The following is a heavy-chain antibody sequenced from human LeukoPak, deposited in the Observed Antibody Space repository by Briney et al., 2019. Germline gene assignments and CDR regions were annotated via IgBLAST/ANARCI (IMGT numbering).Heavy chain of an antibody. J-gene: IGHJ4*02. Sequence: GGSLRLSCAASGFTFSSYSMNWVRQTPGKGLEWVSSISSSSSYIYYADSVKGRFTISRDNAKNSLYLQMNSLRAEDTAVYYCARAKPFYGSGSAADYWGQGTLVTVSS. CDR3: ARAKPFYGSGSAADY. CDR1: GFTFSSYS. D-gene: IGHD3-10*01. V-gene: IGHV3-21*01. CDR2: ISSSSSYI.